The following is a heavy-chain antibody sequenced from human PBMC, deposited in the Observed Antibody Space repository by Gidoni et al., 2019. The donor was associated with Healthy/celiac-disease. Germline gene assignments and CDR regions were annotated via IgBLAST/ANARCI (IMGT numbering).Heavy chain of an antibody. CDR2: SYSGGST. CDR3: ASLYYGSGSYYDY. CDR1: GFPVSSNY. J-gene: IGHJ4*02. V-gene: IGHV3-66*02. Sequence: EVQLVASGGGLVQLGGSLRLSCAASGFPVSSNYMSWVRQAPGKGLEWVSVSYSGGSTYYADSVKGRFTISRDNSKNTLYLQMNSLRAEDTAVYYCASLYYGSGSYYDYWGQGTLVTVSS. D-gene: IGHD3-10*01.